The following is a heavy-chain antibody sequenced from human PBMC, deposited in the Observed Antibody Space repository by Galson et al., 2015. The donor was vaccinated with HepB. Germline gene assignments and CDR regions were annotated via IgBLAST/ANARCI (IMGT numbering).Heavy chain of an antibody. J-gene: IGHJ6*02. V-gene: IGHV3-30-3*01. CDR1: GFTVSSSH. CDR3: ARSSSWYYYYYGMDV. Sequence: SLRLSCAASGFTVSSSHMSWVRQAPGKGLEWVAVISYDGSNKYYADSVKGRFTISRDNSKNTLYLQMNSLRAEDTAVYYCARSSSWYYYYYGMDVWGQGTTVTVSS. CDR2: ISYDGSNK. D-gene: IGHD6-13*01.